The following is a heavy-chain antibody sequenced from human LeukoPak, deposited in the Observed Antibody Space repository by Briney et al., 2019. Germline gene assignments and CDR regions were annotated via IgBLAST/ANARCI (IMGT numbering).Heavy chain of an antibody. J-gene: IGHJ4*02. Sequence: GGSLRLSCAASGFTVSSNYMSWVHQAPGKGLEWVSVIYSGGSTYYADSVKGRFTISRDNSTNTLYLQMNSLRAEDTAVYYCARAGGSVLLWFGELLIYFDYWGQGTLVTVSS. CDR3: ARAGGSVLLWFGELLIYFDY. V-gene: IGHV3-66*02. D-gene: IGHD3-10*01. CDR2: IYSGGST. CDR1: GFTVSSNY.